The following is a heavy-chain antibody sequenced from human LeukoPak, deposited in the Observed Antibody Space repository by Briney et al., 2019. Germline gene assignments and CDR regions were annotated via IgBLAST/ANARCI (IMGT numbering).Heavy chain of an antibody. Sequence: PGGSLRPSCAASGFTFSSYAMSWVRQAPGKGLEWVSAISGSGGSTYYADSVKGRFTISRDNSKNTLYLQLNSLRAEDTAVYYCAKAVNFDWLPNDYWGQGTLVTVSS. D-gene: IGHD3-9*01. CDR2: ISGSGGST. CDR3: AKAVNFDWLPNDY. CDR1: GFTFSSYA. J-gene: IGHJ4*02. V-gene: IGHV3-23*01.